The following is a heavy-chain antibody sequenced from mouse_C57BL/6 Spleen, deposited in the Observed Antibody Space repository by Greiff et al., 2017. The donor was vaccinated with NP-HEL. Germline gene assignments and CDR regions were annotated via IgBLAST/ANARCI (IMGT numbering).Heavy chain of an antibody. CDR3: ARFGDYYGSSYVRYFDY. CDR2: IDPSDSYT. CDR1: GYTFTSYW. Sequence: QVQLQQPGAELVMPGASVKLSCKASGYTFTSYWMHWVKQRPGQGLEWIGEIDPSDSYTNYNQKFKGKSTLTVDKSSSTAYMQLSSLTSEDSAVYYCARFGDYYGSSYVRYFDYWGKGTTLTVSS. V-gene: IGHV1-69*01. J-gene: IGHJ2*01. D-gene: IGHD1-1*01.